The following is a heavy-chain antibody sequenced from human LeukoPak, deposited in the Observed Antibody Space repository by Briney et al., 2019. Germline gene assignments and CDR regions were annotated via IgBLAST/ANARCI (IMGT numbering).Heavy chain of an antibody. J-gene: IGHJ4*02. CDR3: AKGDGNWGKFYFDY. CDR1: GFTFSSYA. Sequence: GGSLRLSCAASGFTFSSYAMNWVRQAPGEGLAWVSVISGSGGSTFYADPVKGRFTISRDNSKNTLYLQMNSLRAEDTAVYYCAKGDGNWGKFYFDYWGQGALVTVSS. V-gene: IGHV3-23*01. D-gene: IGHD7-27*01. CDR2: ISGSGGST.